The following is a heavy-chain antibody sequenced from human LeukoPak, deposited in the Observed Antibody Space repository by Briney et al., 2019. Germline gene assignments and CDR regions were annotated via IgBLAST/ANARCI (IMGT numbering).Heavy chain of an antibody. CDR2: ISAYNGNT. V-gene: IGHV1-18*01. CDR1: GYTFTSYG. Sequence: ASVKVSCKASGYTFTSYGITWVRQAPGQGLEWMGWISAYNGNTSYAQKLQGRVNMTTDTSTSTAYMELRSLRSDDTVLYYCAREGYCNSTSCDKPFDYWGQGTLVTVSS. J-gene: IGHJ4*02. CDR3: AREGYCNSTSCDKPFDY. D-gene: IGHD2-2*01.